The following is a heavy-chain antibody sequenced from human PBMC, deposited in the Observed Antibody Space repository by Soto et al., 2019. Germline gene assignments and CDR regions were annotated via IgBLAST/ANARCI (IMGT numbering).Heavy chain of an antibody. D-gene: IGHD6-19*01. V-gene: IGHV3-33*01. CDR2: IWYDGSNK. CDR1: GFTFRSYG. CDR3: ARDLIAVADSPC. J-gene: IGHJ4*02. Sequence: QVQLVESGGGVVQPGRSLRLSCAASGFTFRSYGMHWVRQAPGKGLEWVAVIWYDGSNKYYADAVKGRFTISRDNSKNTLYLQMNSLRAEDKAVYYCARDLIAVADSPCWGQGTLGTVSS.